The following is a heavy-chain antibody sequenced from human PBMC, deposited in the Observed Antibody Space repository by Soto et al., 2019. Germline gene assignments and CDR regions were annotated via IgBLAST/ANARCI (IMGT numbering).Heavy chain of an antibody. CDR1: GGSISSYY. D-gene: IGHD6-19*01. J-gene: IGHJ4*02. CDR2: IYYSGST. Sequence: SETLSLTCTVSGGSISSYYWSWIRQPPGKGLEWIGYIYYSGSTNYNPSLKSRVTISVDTSKNQFSLKLSSVTAADTAVYYCARAVAGIFDYWGQGTLVTVPS. V-gene: IGHV4-59*01. CDR3: ARAVAGIFDY.